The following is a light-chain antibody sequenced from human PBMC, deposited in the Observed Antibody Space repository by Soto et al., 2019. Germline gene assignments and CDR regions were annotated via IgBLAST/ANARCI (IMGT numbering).Light chain of an antibody. CDR2: GAS. V-gene: IGKV3-20*01. J-gene: IGKJ1*01. Sequence: IVLTQSPATLSLSPWERATLSCRASQSVSSYLAWYQQKPGQAPRLLIYGASSRATGIPDRFSGSGSGTDFTLTISRLEPEDFAVYYCQQYGSSLTFGQGTKVDIK. CDR1: QSVSSY. CDR3: QQYGSSLT.